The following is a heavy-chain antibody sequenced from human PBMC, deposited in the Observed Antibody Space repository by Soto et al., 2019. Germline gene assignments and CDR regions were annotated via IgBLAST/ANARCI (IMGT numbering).Heavy chain of an antibody. Sequence: GGSLRLSCVASGFTFSTDGMHWVRQAPGKGLEWVSAISSDGNNKYYGDSVKGRFTISRDNSKNTPYLQMNSLRAEDTAVYYCAKDWGVYDGSGYFSDYFDYWGQGSLVTVSS. V-gene: IGHV3-30*18. CDR1: GFTFSTDG. CDR2: ISSDGNNK. D-gene: IGHD3-22*01. CDR3: AKDWGVYDGSGYFSDYFDY. J-gene: IGHJ4*02.